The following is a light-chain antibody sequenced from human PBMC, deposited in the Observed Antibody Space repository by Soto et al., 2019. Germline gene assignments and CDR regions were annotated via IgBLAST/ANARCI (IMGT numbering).Light chain of an antibody. Sequence: QSALTQPASVSGSPGQSITISCTGTSSDVGDYNYVSWYQQHPGKAPKLMIYDVSSRPSGVSNRFSGSKSGHTASLTISGLQAEDEAHYYCSSYTRGSTLVVFGGGTKVTVL. J-gene: IGLJ2*01. V-gene: IGLV2-14*01. CDR3: SSYTRGSTLVV. CDR1: SSDVGDYNY. CDR2: DVS.